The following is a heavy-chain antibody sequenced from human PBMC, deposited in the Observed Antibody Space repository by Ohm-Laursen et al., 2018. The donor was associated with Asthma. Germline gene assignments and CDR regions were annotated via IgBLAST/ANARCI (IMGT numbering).Heavy chain of an antibody. J-gene: IGHJ4*02. CDR2: ISSDGNNK. CDR3: AKSFLGYCSGGSCYPLDY. V-gene: IGHV3-30*18. D-gene: IGHD2-15*01. CDR1: GFTFSSYG. Sequence: SLRLSCSASGFTFSSYGMHWVRQAPGKGLEWVAVISSDGNNKYYADSVKGRFTISRDNSKNTLYLQMNSLRAEDTAVYYCAKSFLGYCSGGSCYPLDYWGQGTLVTVSS.